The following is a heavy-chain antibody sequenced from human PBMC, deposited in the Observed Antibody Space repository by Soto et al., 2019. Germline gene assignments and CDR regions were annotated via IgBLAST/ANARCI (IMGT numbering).Heavy chain of an antibody. J-gene: IGHJ4*02. Sequence: GASVKVSCKASGYTFTSYDIYWVRQATGQGLEWMGWMNPNTGNSGYAQKFQGRVTVTSDTSINTVYMELSSLEASDTAIYYCARRGEYRGNDLDFWGQGTPVTVSS. D-gene: IGHD1-1*01. CDR3: ARRGEYRGNDLDF. CDR1: GYTFTSYD. CDR2: MNPNTGNS. V-gene: IGHV1-8*01.